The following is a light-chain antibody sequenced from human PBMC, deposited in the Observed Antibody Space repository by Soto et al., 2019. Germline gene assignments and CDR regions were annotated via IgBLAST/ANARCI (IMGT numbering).Light chain of an antibody. J-gene: IGLJ1*01. V-gene: IGLV2-8*01. CDR3: SSYTDRKTLV. Sequence: QSVLTQPPSASGSPGQSVTISCTGTSSDIGGYNSVSWYQQHPGKAPKVMIYDFTKRPSGVPDRFSVSKSGNSASLTVSPLQAEDEADYYCSSYTDRKTLVFGTGTKVTVL. CDR2: DFT. CDR1: SSDIGGYNS.